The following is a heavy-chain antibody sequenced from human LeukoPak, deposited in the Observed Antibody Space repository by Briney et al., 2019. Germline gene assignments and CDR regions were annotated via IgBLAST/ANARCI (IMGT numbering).Heavy chain of an antibody. CDR2: VSVYKGNT. D-gene: IGHD3-3*01. Sequence: ASVKVSCKASGYNLANDGMSWVRQAPGQGLEWMGWVSVYKGNTQYAQKFQDRVTMTTDTSTSTVYIELRGLESDDTAVYYCARDRSVNDHWGQGTLVTVSS. V-gene: IGHV1-18*01. CDR1: GYNLANDG. J-gene: IGHJ4*02. CDR3: ARDRSVNDH.